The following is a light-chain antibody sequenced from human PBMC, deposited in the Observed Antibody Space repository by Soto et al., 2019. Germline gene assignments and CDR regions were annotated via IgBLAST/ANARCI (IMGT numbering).Light chain of an antibody. CDR2: SAS. V-gene: IGKV3-20*01. CDR3: QHYGSSRST. J-gene: IGKJ4*02. Sequence: EVVLTQSPGTLSLTSGERATVSCRASESISGPYLAWYQQRPGQAPRLLIYSASTRAAGIPERISGSGSGTDFALTISRVEPEDFAVYYCQHYGSSRSTFGRGTKVEI. CDR1: ESISGPY.